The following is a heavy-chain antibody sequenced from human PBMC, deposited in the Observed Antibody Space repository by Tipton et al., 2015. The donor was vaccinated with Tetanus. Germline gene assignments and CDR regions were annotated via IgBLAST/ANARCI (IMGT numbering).Heavy chain of an antibody. CDR3: AKGGTIMIWNYYFDS. J-gene: IGHJ4*02. CDR2: IYTSGST. CDR1: GGSISSYY. Sequence: TLSLTCTVSGGSISSYYWSWIRQPAGKGLEWIGRIYTSGSTNYNPSLKSRVTMSVDTSKNQFSLKLSSVTAADTAVYYCAKGGTIMIWNYYFDSWGQGTLVTVSS. V-gene: IGHV4-4*07. D-gene: IGHD3-16*01.